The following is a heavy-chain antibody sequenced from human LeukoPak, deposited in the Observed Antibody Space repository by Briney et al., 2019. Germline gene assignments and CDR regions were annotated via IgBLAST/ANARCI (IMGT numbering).Heavy chain of an antibody. D-gene: IGHD1-26*01. J-gene: IGHJ4*02. V-gene: IGHV3-7*01. CDR1: GFTFSSYW. CDR2: IKQDGSEK. Sequence: GGSLRLSCAASGFTFSSYWMSWVRQAPEKGLEWVANIKQDGSEKYYVDSVKGRFTISRDNAKNSLYLQMNSLRAEGTAVYYCARDGIVGATVPLDYWGQGTLVTVSS. CDR3: ARDGIVGATVPLDY.